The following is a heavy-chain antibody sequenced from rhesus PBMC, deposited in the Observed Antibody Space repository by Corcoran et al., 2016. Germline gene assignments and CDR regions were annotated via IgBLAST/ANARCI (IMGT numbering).Heavy chain of an antibody. D-gene: IGHD1-26*01. CDR1: GYSISSGYY. CDR3: ARRRYNWNYDFYFDY. Sequence: QVQLQESGPGLVKPSETLSLTCAVSGYSISSGYYWGWIRQPPGKWLEWIGHISSGGSNCLNPSLKSRVTLSVDTSKNQFSLKLSSVTAADTAVYYCARRRYNWNYDFYFDYWGQGVLVTVSS. J-gene: IGHJ4*01. CDR2: ISSGGSN. V-gene: IGHV4S14*01.